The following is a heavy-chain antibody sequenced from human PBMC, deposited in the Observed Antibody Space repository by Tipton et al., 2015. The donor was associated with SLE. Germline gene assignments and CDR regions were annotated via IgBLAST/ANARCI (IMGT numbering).Heavy chain of an antibody. CDR3: AKDGPGVVRPRYFDL. J-gene: IGHJ2*01. D-gene: IGHD2-21*01. Sequence: SLRLSCAASGFTFSSYCMHWVRQAPGKGLEWVAVIGYDGSNKYYADSVQGRFTISSDNSKNTLYLQMNSLRAEDTAVYYCAKDGPGVVRPRYFDLWGRGTLVTVSS. CDR1: GFTFSSYC. V-gene: IGHV3-33*06. CDR2: IGYDGSNK.